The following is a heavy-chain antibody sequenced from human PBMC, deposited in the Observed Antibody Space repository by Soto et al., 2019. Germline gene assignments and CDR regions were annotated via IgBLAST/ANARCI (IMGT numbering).Heavy chain of an antibody. CDR1: GGSFSAYY. J-gene: IGHJ4*02. V-gene: IGHV4-34*01. CDR3: ARGSVDTVHSSGFCEY. D-gene: IGHD3-22*01. Sequence: PSETLSLTCAVYGGSFSAYYCSWIRQPPWKGLEWIGEINHSGGTSYNPSLKSRVTISVDTSKSQFSLKLTSVTAADRAVYYCARGSVDTVHSSGFCEYWGQRTPVTVSS. CDR2: INHSGGT.